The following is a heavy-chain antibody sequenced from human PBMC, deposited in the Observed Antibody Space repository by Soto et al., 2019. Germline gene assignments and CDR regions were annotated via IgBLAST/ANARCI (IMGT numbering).Heavy chain of an antibody. CDR3: ARHRHGYCSSTSCYDRGLYYYYYYGMDV. CDR2: IYPGDSDT. J-gene: IGHJ6*02. D-gene: IGHD2-2*03. V-gene: IGHV5-51*01. Sequence: GESLKISCKGSGYSFTSYWIGWVRQMPGKGLEWMGIIYPGDSDTRYSPSFQGQVTISADKSISTAYLQWSSLKASDTAMYYCARHRHGYCSSTSCYDRGLYYYYYYGMDVWGQGTTVTVSS. CDR1: GYSFTSYW.